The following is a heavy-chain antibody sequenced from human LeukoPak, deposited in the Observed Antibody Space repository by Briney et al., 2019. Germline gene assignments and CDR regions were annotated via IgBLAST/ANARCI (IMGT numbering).Heavy chain of an antibody. CDR1: GFTVSSNY. J-gene: IGHJ6*03. V-gene: IGHV3-53*01. CDR2: IYSGGSI. Sequence: GGSLRLSCAASGFTVSSNYMRWVRQAPEKGLEWVSVIYSGGSIYYADSVKGRFTISRDNAKNSLYLQMNSLRAEDTAVYYCARDGGYSYGSSYYYYYMDVWGKGTTVTISS. CDR3: ARDGGYSYGSSYYYYYMDV. D-gene: IGHD5-18*01.